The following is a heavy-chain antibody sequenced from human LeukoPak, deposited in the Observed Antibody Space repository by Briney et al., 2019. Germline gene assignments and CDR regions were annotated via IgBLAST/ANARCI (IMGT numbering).Heavy chain of an antibody. CDR1: GYTFTSYD. V-gene: IGHV1-2*02. D-gene: IGHD2-15*01. J-gene: IGHJ4*02. Sequence: ASVKVSCKASGYTFTSYDINWVRQATGQGLEWMGWINPNSGGTNYAQKFQGRVTMTRDTSISTAYMELSRLRSDDTAVYYCASMRLYCSGGSCLDYYFDYWGQGTLVTVSS. CDR2: INPNSGGT. CDR3: ASMRLYCSGGSCLDYYFDY.